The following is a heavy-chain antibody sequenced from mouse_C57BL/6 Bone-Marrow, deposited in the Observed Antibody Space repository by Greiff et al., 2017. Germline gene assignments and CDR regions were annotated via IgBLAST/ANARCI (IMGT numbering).Heavy chain of an antibody. CDR3: TGGELLYYFDY. Sequence: EVKVEESGGGLVQPGGSMKLSCVASGFTFSNYWMNWVRQSPEKGLEWVAQIRLKSDNYATHYAESVKGRFTISRDDSKSSVYLQMNNLRAEDTGIYYCTGGELLYYFDYWGQGTTLTVSS. CDR2: IRLKSDNYAT. D-gene: IGHD1-1*01. J-gene: IGHJ2*01. V-gene: IGHV6-3*01. CDR1: GFTFSNYW.